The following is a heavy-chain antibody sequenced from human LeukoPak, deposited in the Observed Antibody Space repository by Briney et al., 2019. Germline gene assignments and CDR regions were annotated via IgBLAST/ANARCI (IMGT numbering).Heavy chain of an antibody. V-gene: IGHV3-9*03. D-gene: IGHD5-24*01. J-gene: IGHJ4*02. CDR2: ISWNSGSI. CDR1: GFTFEDYA. CDR3: AKGDGYTLRGAFDY. Sequence: PGGSLRLSCAASGFTFEDYAMHWVRQAPGKGLEWVSGISWNSGSIGYADSVKGRFAISRDNAENSLYLQMNSLRADDMALYYCAKGDGYTLRGAFDYWGQGTLVTVSS.